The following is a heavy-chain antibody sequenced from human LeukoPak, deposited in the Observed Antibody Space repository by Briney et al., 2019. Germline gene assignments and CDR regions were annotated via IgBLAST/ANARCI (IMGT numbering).Heavy chain of an antibody. Sequence: GASVKVSCKASGYTFTSYYMHWVRQAPGQGLEWMGIINPSGGSTSYAQKFQGRVTMTRDTSTSTVYMELSSLRSEDTAVYYCARVAYYDSSGYYYDGWYFDLWGRGTLVTVSS. CDR1: GYTFTSYY. D-gene: IGHD3-22*01. J-gene: IGHJ2*01. V-gene: IGHV1-46*01. CDR2: INPSGGST. CDR3: ARVAYYDSSGYYYDGWYFDL.